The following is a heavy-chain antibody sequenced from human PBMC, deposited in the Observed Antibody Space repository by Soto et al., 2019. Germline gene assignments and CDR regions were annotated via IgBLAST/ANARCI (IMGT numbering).Heavy chain of an antibody. J-gene: IGHJ4*02. CDR2: ISSSGSTI. D-gene: IGHD3-10*01. CDR1: GFTFSDYY. Sequence: GGSLRLSCAASGFTFSDYYMSWIRQAPGKGLEWVSYISSSGSTIYYADPVKGRFTISRDNAKNSLYLQMNSLRAEDTAVYYCARDPRVVRGVADYWGQGTLVTVSS. V-gene: IGHV3-11*01. CDR3: ARDPRVVRGVADY.